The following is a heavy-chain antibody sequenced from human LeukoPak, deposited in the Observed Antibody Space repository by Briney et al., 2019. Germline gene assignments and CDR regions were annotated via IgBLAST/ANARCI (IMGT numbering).Heavy chain of an antibody. D-gene: IGHD1-26*01. J-gene: IGHJ4*02. V-gene: IGHV3-48*03. CDR1: GFXFSSHE. Sequence: GGSLRLSCAASGFXFSSHEINWVRQAPGKGLEWVSYISSSGSAIYYADSVKGRFTISRDNAKNSLYLQMNSLRADDTALYYCAREVVGATSEFDFWGQGTLVTVSS. CDR3: AREVVGATSEFDF. CDR2: ISSSGSAI.